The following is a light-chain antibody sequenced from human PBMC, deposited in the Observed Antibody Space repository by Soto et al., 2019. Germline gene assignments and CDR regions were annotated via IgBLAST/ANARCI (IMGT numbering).Light chain of an antibody. CDR3: YSAADNNLV. V-gene: IGLV3-27*01. J-gene: IGLJ2*01. Sequence: SYELTQPSSVSVSPGQTANITCSGDVLAKKYARWFQQKPGQAPVVVIYKDSERPSGIPERFSGSSSGTTVTLTISGAQVEDEADYYCYSAADNNLVFGGGTKVTVL. CDR1: VLAKKY. CDR2: KDS.